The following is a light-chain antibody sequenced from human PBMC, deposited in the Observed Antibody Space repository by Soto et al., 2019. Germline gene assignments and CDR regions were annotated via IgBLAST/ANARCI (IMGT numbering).Light chain of an antibody. CDR1: QGISSW. V-gene: IGKV1D-12*01. CDR3: QQASSFPLP. Sequence: EIQMTQYQNSVSGSVGDRVTXTCRASQGISSWLAWYQQKPGKAPKLLIYAASSLQSGVPSRFSGSASGTYFTLTISSLQPEDFATYYCQQASSFPLPFGQGTRLAI. CDR2: AAS. J-gene: IGKJ5*01.